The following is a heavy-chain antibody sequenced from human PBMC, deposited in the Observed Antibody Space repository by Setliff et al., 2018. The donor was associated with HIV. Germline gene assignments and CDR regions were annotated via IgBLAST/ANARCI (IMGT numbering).Heavy chain of an antibody. CDR2: ISAYNGNT. J-gene: IGHJ4*02. CDR3: ARESRDIVATSPLDY. V-gene: IGHV1-18*01. CDR1: GYSFIRNG. D-gene: IGHD5-12*01. Sequence: ASVKVSCKTSGYSFIRNGISWVRQAPGQGLEWMGWISAYNGNTNYAQKLQGRVTMTTDTSTNTAYMELSRLISDDTAVYYCARESRDIVATSPLDYWGQGTLVTVSS.